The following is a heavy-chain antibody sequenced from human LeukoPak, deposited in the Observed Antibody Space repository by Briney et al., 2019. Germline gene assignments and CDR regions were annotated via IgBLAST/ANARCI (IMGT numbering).Heavy chain of an antibody. J-gene: IGHJ3*02. Sequence: GGSLRLSCAASGFNFSATYMTWIRQAPGKGLEWVSYISNRGIIINYADSVKGRFTISRDDAKNSLYLQMNSLRAEDTAVYYCARPYCSGGSCPRDDAFDIWGQGTMVTVSS. CDR1: GFNFSATY. D-gene: IGHD2-15*01. CDR3: ARPYCSGGSCPRDDAFDI. CDR2: ISNRGIII. V-gene: IGHV3-11*04.